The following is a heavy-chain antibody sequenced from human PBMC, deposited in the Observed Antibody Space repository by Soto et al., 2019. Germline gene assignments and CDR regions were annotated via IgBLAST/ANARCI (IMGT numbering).Heavy chain of an antibody. CDR3: ANDWEGSGGSLFDY. CDR2: ISWNSGSI. CDR1: GFTFDDYA. V-gene: IGHV3-9*01. J-gene: IGHJ4*02. D-gene: IGHD2-15*01. Sequence: EVQLVESGGGLVQPGRSLRLSCAASGFTFDDYAMHWVRQAPGKGLEWVSGISWNSGSIGYADSVKGRFTISRDNAKNSLYLQMNSLRAEDTALYYCANDWEGSGGSLFDYWGQGTLVTVSS.